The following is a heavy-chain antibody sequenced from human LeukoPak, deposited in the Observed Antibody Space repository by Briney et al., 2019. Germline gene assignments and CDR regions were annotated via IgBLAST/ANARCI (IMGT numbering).Heavy chain of an antibody. D-gene: IGHD3-3*01. CDR1: GGSISSYY. CDR3: ARDATAIFGVVITNWFDP. J-gene: IGHJ5*02. CDR2: IYTSGST. Sequence: SETRSLTCTVSGGSISSYYWSWIRQPAGKGLEWIGRIYTSGSTNYNPSLKSRVTMSVDTSKNQFSLKLSSVTAADTAVYYCARDATAIFGVVITNWFDPWGQGTLVTVSS. V-gene: IGHV4-4*07.